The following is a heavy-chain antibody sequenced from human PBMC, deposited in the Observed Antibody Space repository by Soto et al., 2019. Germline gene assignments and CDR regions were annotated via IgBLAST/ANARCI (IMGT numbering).Heavy chain of an antibody. CDR2: MSASGGGT. D-gene: IGHD3-3*01. J-gene: IGHJ4*02. Sequence: PGGSLRLSCVASGFTFSRYAMSWVRQAPGKGLEWVSGMSASGGGTYYADSVKGRFTISRDNSKNTLYLQINSLRADDTAVYYCAKDMGDFWSAFDYWGQGTLVTVSS. V-gene: IGHV3-23*01. CDR3: AKDMGDFWSAFDY. CDR1: GFTFSRYA.